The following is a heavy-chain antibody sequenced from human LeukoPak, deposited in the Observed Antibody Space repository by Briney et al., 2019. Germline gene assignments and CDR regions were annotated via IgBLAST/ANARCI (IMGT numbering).Heavy chain of an antibody. Sequence: GGSLRLSCAASGFTFSSYSMNWVRQAPGKGLEWVSSISSSSSYTYYADSVKGRFTISRDNAKNSLYLQMNSLRAEDTAVYYCARDYDILTVYAFDIWGQGTMVTVSS. CDR2: ISSSSSYT. V-gene: IGHV3-21*01. CDR1: GFTFSSYS. J-gene: IGHJ3*02. D-gene: IGHD3-9*01. CDR3: ARDYDILTVYAFDI.